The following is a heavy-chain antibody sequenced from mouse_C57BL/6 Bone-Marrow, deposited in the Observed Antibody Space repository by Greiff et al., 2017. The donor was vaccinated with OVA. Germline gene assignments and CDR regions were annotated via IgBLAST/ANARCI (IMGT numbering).Heavy chain of an antibody. D-gene: IGHD1-1*01. J-gene: IGHJ1*03. Sequence: EVQLQQSGAELVKPGASVKLSCTASGFNIKDYYMHWVKQRTEQGLEWIGRIDPEDGDTKYAPNFQGTATITADTSSNTAYLQLSSQTSEDTAGDYSASPITTVVARYFDVWGTGTTVTVAS. CDR2: IDPEDGDT. CDR1: GFNIKDYY. V-gene: IGHV14-2*01. CDR3: ASPITTVVARYFDV.